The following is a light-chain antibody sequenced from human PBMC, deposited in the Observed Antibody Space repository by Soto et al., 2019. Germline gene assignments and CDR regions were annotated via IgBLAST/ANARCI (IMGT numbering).Light chain of an antibody. Sequence: DIQMTQSPSSLSASVGDRVTITCRASQSISNYLNWYQQKPGKAPKLLIYAASSMQSGVPSRFSGSGSETDFTLTISSLPPDDSATYYFQQSFSPLWTFGQGTKVEV. CDR1: QSISNY. CDR3: QQSFSPLWT. CDR2: AAS. J-gene: IGKJ1*01. V-gene: IGKV1-39*01.